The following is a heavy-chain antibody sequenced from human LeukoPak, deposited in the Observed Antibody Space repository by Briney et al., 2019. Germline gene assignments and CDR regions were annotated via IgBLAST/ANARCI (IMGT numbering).Heavy chain of an antibody. V-gene: IGHV4-39*07. CDR2: IYYSGNS. CDR1: GGSISSTSYY. D-gene: IGHD2-2*01. J-gene: IGHJ6*03. Sequence: PSETLSLTCTVSGGSISSTSYYWGWIRQPPGKGLERIGSIYYSGNSYYNPSLKSRVTISVDTSKNQFSLKLSSVTAADTAVYYCARALRQIVVVPAAMATYYYMDVWGKGTTVTVSS. CDR3: ARALRQIVVVPAAMATYYYMDV.